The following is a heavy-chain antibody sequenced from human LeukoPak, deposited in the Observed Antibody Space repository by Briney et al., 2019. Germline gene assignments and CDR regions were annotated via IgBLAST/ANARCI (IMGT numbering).Heavy chain of an antibody. CDR2: IYYSGST. J-gene: IGHJ4*02. CDR3: ARTRKYSSGLFDY. CDR1: GGSISSYY. Sequence: SETLSLTCTVSGGSISSYYWSWIRQPPGKGLEWIGYIYYSGSTNYNPSLKSRVTISVDTSKNQFSLKLSSVTAADTAVYYCARTRKYSSGLFDYWGQGTLVTVSS. V-gene: IGHV4-59*01. D-gene: IGHD6-19*01.